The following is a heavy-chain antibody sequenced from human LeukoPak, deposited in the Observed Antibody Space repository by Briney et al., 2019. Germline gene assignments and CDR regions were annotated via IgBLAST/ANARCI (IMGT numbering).Heavy chain of an antibody. D-gene: IGHD3-22*01. Sequence: ASVKVSCKASGYTFTSYGISWVRQAPGQGLEWMGWFSAYNGNTNYAQKLQGRVTMTTDTSTSTAYMELRSLRSDDTAVYYCARRTGLGYYYYFDYWGQGTLVTVSS. V-gene: IGHV1-18*01. CDR2: FSAYNGNT. CDR1: GYTFTSYG. CDR3: ARRTGLGYYYYFDY. J-gene: IGHJ4*02.